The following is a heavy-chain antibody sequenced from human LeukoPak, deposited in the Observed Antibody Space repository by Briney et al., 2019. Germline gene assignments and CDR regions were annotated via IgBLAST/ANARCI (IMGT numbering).Heavy chain of an antibody. J-gene: IGHJ4*02. D-gene: IGHD3-22*01. CDR3: ARVISGDSSGYPFDY. V-gene: IGHV1-8*01. CDR1: GYTFTSYD. CDR2: MNPNSGNT. Sequence: ASVKVSCTASGYTFTSYDINWVRQATGQGLEWMGWMNPNSGNTGYAQKFQGRATMTRNTSISTAYMELSSLRSEDTAVYYCARVISGDSSGYPFDYWGQGTLVTVSS.